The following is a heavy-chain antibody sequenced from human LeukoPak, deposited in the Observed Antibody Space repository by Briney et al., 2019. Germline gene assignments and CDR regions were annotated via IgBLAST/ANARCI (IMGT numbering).Heavy chain of an antibody. CDR3: AREGGDYYDSSGGSYFDY. J-gene: IGHJ4*02. Sequence: PSETLSLTCTVSGGSVSSGSYYWSWVRQPPGKGLEWIGYIYYSGSTNYNPSLKSRVTISVDTSKNQFSLKLSSVTAADTAVYYCAREGGDYYDSSGGSYFDYWGQGTLVTVSS. CDR2: IYYSGST. V-gene: IGHV4-61*01. CDR1: GGSVSSGSYY. D-gene: IGHD3-22*01.